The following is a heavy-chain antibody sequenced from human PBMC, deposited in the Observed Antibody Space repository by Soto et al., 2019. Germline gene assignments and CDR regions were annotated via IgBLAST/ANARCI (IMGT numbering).Heavy chain of an antibody. CDR3: ANQSPRSGYFDY. V-gene: IGHV3-30*18. J-gene: IGHJ4*02. D-gene: IGHD3-10*01. CDR2: ISYDGSNK. CDR1: GFTFSSYG. Sequence: GGSLRLSCAASGFTFSSYGMHWVRQAPGKGLEWVAVISYDGSNKYYADSVKGRFTISRDNSKNTLYLQMNSLRAEDTAVYYCANQSPRSGYFDYWGQGTLVTVSX.